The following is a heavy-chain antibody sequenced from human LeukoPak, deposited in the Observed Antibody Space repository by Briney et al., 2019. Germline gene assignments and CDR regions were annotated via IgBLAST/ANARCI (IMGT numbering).Heavy chain of an antibody. V-gene: IGHV1-69*13. J-gene: IGHJ6*02. Sequence: SVKVSCKASGGTFSSYAISWVRQAPGQGLEWMGGIIPIFGTANYAQKFQGRVTITADESTSTAYMELSSLRSEDTAVYYCARGKGMGPPRTYYYYGMDVWGQGTTVTVSS. CDR2: IIPIFGTA. CDR1: GGTFSSYA. D-gene: IGHD1-26*01. CDR3: ARGKGMGPPRTYYYYGMDV.